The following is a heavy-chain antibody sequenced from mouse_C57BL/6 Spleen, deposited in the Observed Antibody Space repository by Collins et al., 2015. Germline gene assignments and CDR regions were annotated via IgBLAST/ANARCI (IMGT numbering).Heavy chain of an antibody. Sequence: QVQLQQSGPELVKPGASVRISCKASGYTFTSYYIHWVKQRPGQGLEWIGWIYPGNVNTKYNEKFKGKATLTADKSSSTAYMQLSSLTSEDSAVYFCARGAPGNYFDYWGQGTTLTVSS. J-gene: IGHJ2*01. CDR1: GYTFTSYY. CDR3: ARGAPGNYFDY. V-gene: IGHV1S56*01. CDR2: IYPGNVNT.